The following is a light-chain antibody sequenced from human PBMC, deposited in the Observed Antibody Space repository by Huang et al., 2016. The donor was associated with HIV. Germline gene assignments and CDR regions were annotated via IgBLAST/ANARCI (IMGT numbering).Light chain of an antibody. Sequence: DIQLTQTPSSLSASVGDRVTITCRASQGLMNSLAWYQHKPGKAPRLLLYAASRLQSGVPSRFSGSVFGTDYTLTSSSLQPEDFATYYCQQYYGDLWTFGQGTRVDIK. CDR3: QQYYGDLWT. CDR1: QGLMNS. V-gene: IGKV1-NL1*01. CDR2: AAS. J-gene: IGKJ1*01.